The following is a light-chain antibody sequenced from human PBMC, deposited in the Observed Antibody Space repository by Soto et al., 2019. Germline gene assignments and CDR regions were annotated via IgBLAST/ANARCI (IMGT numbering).Light chain of an antibody. CDR3: QHYGGSMYS. CDR2: GAS. V-gene: IGKV3-20*01. J-gene: IGKJ2*03. Sequence: EIVLTQSPGTLSLSLGERATLSCRASQSVTSSYLAWYQQKPGQAPRLLIYGASTRATGIPDRFSGSGSGTDFTLTVTRLVPEDFAVYYCQHYGGSMYSFGQGTKLEIK. CDR1: QSVTSSY.